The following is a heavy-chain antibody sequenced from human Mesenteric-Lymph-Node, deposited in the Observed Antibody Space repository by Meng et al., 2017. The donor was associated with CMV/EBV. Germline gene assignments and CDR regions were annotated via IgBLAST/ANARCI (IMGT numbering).Heavy chain of an antibody. J-gene: IGHJ4*02. CDR2: MNPNSGNT. D-gene: IGHD6-13*01. CDR1: GYTFTSYD. V-gene: IGHV1-8*01. Sequence: KGSGYTFTSYDINWVRQATGQGLEWMGWMNPNSGNTGYAQKFQGRVTMTRNTSISTAYMELSSLRSEDTAVYYCARAQLGSSWYDYWGQGTLVTVSS. CDR3: ARAQLGSSWYDY.